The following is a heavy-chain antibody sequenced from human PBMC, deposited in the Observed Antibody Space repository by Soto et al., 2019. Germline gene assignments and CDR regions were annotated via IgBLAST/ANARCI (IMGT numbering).Heavy chain of an antibody. CDR1: GYTFTSYY. Sequence: ASVKVSFKASGYTFTSYYMHWVRQAPGQGLEWMGIINPSGGSTSYAQKFQGRVTMTRDTSTSTVYMELSSLRSEDTAVYYCACPGPRRLAFDIWGQGTMVTVSS. CDR3: ACPGPRRLAFDI. CDR2: INPSGGST. V-gene: IGHV1-46*01. J-gene: IGHJ3*02.